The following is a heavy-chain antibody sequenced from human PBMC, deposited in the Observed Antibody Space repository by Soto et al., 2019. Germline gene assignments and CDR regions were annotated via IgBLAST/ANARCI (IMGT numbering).Heavy chain of an antibody. J-gene: IGHJ5*02. CDR1: GYTFTSYG. Sequence: QVPLVQSGAEVKKPGASVKVSCKASGYTFTSYGISWVRQAPGQGLEWMGWISAYNGNTNYAQKLQGRVTMTTDTSTRKAYMELRSRRSDDTAVYYWAREILLGHNWNDASNWFDPWGQGTLVTVSS. D-gene: IGHD1-1*01. CDR3: AREILLGHNWNDASNWFDP. V-gene: IGHV1-18*01. CDR2: ISAYNGNT.